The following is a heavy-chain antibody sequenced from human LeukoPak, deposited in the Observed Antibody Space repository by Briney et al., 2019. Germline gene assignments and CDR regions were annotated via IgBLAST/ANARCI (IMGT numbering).Heavy chain of an antibody. J-gene: IGHJ4*02. D-gene: IGHD1-26*01. Sequence: ASETLSLTCTVSGYSISSGYYWGWIRQPPGKGLEWIGSIYHSGSTYYNPSLKSRVTISVDTSKNQFSLKLSSVTAADTAVYYCARCGLGSSPSLDYWGQGTLVTVSS. CDR2: IYHSGST. CDR3: ARCGLGSSPSLDY. CDR1: GYSISSGYY. V-gene: IGHV4-38-2*02.